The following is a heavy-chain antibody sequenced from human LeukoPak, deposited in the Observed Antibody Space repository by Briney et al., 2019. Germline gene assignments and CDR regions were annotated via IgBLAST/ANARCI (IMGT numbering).Heavy chain of an antibody. CDR2: IYYSGST. V-gene: IGHV4-30-4*07. CDR1: GGSISSGGYS. J-gene: IGHJ6*03. D-gene: IGHD6-13*01. Sequence: SETLSPTCAVSGGSISSGGYSWSWIRQPPGKGLEWIGYIYYSGSTYYNPSLKSRVTISVDTSKNQFSLKLSSVTAADTAVYYCARVQQLAYYYYYMDVWGKGTTVTVSS. CDR3: ARVQQLAYYYYYMDV.